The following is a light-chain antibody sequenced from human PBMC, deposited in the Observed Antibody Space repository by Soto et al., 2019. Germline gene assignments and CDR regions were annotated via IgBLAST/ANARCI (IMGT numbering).Light chain of an antibody. CDR2: GAS. CDR3: QQYGSSLTWT. J-gene: IGKJ1*01. Sequence: AQSPSTLSLSPGERATLSCRASQSVSSSYLAWYQQKPGQAPRLLIYGASSRATGIPDRFSGSGSGTDFTLTISRLEPEDFAVYYCQQYGSSLTWTFGQGTKVDIK. V-gene: IGKV3-20*01. CDR1: QSVSSSY.